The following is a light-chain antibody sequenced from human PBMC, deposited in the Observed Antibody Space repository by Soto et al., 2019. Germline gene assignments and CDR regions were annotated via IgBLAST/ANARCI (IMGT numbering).Light chain of an antibody. CDR2: AAS. CDR3: LQDHIYPWT. CDR1: QDIRNG. J-gene: IGKJ1*01. Sequence: AAQMTQSPSSLSASVGDRVTITCRASQDIRNGLGWYQQKPGKAPELLIYAASSLQSGVPSRFSGSASGTDFTLTISSLQPEDFATYYCLQDHIYPWTFGQGTKVEI. V-gene: IGKV1-6*01.